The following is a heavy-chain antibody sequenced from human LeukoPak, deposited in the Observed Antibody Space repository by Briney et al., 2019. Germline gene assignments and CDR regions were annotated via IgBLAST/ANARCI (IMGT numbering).Heavy chain of an antibody. Sequence: GESLKISCKGSGYSFTSYWISWVRQMPGKGLEWMGRIDPRDSYTNYSPSFQGHVTISADKSISTAYLQWSSLKASDTAMHYCVRHMMVGAPAHFQHWGQGTLVTVSS. CDR1: GYSFTSYW. V-gene: IGHV5-10-1*01. J-gene: IGHJ1*01. CDR3: VRHMMVGAPAHFQH. D-gene: IGHD1-26*01. CDR2: IDPRDSYT.